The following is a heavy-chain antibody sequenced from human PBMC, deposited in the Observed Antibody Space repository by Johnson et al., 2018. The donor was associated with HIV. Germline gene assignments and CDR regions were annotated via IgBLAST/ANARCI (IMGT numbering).Heavy chain of an antibody. CDR1: GFTFSDYY. J-gene: IGHJ3*02. D-gene: IGHD3-22*01. CDR2: ISSSGSTI. Sequence: QVQLVESGGGVVQPGGSLRLSCAASGFTFSDYYMSWIRQAPGKGLEWVSYISSSGSTIYYADSVKGRFSISRDNAKNSLYLQMISLRAEDPAVYYCARDRGYWDAFDIWGQGTMVTVSS. CDR3: ARDRGYWDAFDI. V-gene: IGHV3-11*04.